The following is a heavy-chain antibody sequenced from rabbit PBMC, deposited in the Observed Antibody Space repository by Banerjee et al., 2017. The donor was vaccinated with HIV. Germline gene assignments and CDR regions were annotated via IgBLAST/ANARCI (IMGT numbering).Heavy chain of an antibody. V-gene: IGHV1S45*01. CDR3: ARGSGGAGDGYFRL. CDR1: GFSFSSSYW. Sequence: QQQLEESGGGLVKPEGSLTLTCKASGFSFSSSYWMCWVRQAPGKGLEWIGWINGGGSKYYASWVNDRFTISRDTKENTVSLKMTSLTAADTATYFCARGSGGAGDGYFRLWGPGTLVTVS. D-gene: IGHD8-1*01. J-gene: IGHJ6*01. CDR2: INGGGSK.